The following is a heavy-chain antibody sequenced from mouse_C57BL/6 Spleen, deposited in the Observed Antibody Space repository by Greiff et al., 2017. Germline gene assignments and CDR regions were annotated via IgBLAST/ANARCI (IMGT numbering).Heavy chain of an antibody. Sequence: VQLQQSVAELVRPGASVKLSCTASGFNIKNTYMHWVKQRPEQGLEWIGRIDPANGNTKYAPKFQGKATITADTSSNTAYLQLSSLTSEDTAIYYCARGDYSNYGLYYFDYGGQGTTLTVSS. CDR1: GFNIKNTY. CDR3: ARGDYSNYGLYYFDY. CDR2: IDPANGNT. J-gene: IGHJ2*01. V-gene: IGHV14-3*01. D-gene: IGHD2-5*01.